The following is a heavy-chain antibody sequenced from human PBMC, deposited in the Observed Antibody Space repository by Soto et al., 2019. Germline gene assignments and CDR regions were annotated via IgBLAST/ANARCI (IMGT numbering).Heavy chain of an antibody. CDR2: IYYSGST. J-gene: IGHJ5*02. Sequence: SETPSLTCTVSGGSISSGGYYWSWIRQHPGKSLEWIGYIYYSGSTYYNPSLKRRVTISVDTSKNQFSLKVTSVTAANTTVYYCARDRDAAARSDCFDPVGQETLVTGSS. CDR3: ARDRDAAARSDCFDP. D-gene: IGHD6-6*01. CDR1: GGSISSGGYY. V-gene: IGHV4-31*03.